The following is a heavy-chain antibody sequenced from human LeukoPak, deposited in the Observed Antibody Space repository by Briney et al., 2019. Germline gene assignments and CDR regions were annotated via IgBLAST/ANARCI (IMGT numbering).Heavy chain of an antibody. CDR2: IGASDGNT. J-gene: IGHJ4*02. D-gene: IGHD5-12*01. CDR1: GFTFSSYA. Sequence: PGGSLRLSCAASGFTFSSYAMSWVRQAPGMGLEWVSAIGASDGNTYYADSVKGRFTISRDNSKNSLYLQINSLRSDDTAVYYCAKVQYSDYDMNFDSWGQGTLVTVSS. V-gene: IGHV3-23*01. CDR3: AKVQYSDYDMNFDS.